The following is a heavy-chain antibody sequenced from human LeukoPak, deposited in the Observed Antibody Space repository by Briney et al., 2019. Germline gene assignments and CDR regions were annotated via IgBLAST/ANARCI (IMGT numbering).Heavy chain of an antibody. J-gene: IGHJ3*02. CDR1: GGPFRGDN. V-gene: IGHV4-34*01. CDR3: ATEGAAGTRTQWHPYDM. CDR2: IHHSGSS. Sequence: PSETLSLTCAVSGGPFRGDNWNWIRQPPGKGLEWIGEIHHSGSSNYNPSLKSRVTISVDRSKNQFSLTLQSVTAADTAVYYCATEGAAGTRTQWHPYDMWGQGTMVTVSS. D-gene: IGHD6-19*01.